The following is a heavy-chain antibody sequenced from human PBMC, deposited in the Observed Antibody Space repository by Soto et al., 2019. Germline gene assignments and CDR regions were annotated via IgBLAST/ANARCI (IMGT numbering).Heavy chain of an antibody. J-gene: IGHJ3*02. CDR2: IYYSGST. CDR3: AREGNWNYPHAFDI. D-gene: IGHD1-7*01. Sequence: SETLSLTCTVSGGSISSYYWSWIRQPPGKGLEWIGYIYYSGSTNYNPSLKSRVTISVDTSKNQFSLKLSSVTAADTAVYYCAREGNWNYPHAFDIWGQGTMVTVSS. CDR1: GGSISSYY. V-gene: IGHV4-59*01.